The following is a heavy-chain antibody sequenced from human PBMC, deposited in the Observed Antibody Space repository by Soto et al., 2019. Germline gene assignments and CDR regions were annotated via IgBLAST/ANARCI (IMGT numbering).Heavy chain of an antibody. J-gene: IGHJ4*02. V-gene: IGHV3-13*01. CDR1: GFTFSSYA. Sequence: EVQLVESGGGLVQPGGSLRLSCAASGFTFSSYAMHWVRQATGKGLDWVSAIGTAGDTYYPGSVKGRFTISRENAKNSLYLQMNSLRAGDTAVYYCARVGRLRFFDYWGQGTLVTVSS. CDR3: ARVGRLRFFDY. D-gene: IGHD5-12*01. CDR2: IGTAGDT.